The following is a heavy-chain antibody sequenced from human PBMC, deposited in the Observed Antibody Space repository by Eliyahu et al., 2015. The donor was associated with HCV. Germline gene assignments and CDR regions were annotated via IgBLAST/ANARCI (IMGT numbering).Heavy chain of an antibody. CDR2: ISYDGSNK. Sequence: SNYGMHWVRQAPGKGLEWVAVISYDGSNKYYADSVKGRFTISRDNSKNTLYLQMNSLRAEDTAVYYCAKDGAVTRTYYYDSSGSPTLGGDFDYWGQGTLVTVSS. CDR1: SNYG. V-gene: IGHV3-30*18. D-gene: IGHD3-22*01. CDR3: AKDGAVTRTYYYDSSGSPTLGGDFDY. J-gene: IGHJ4*02.